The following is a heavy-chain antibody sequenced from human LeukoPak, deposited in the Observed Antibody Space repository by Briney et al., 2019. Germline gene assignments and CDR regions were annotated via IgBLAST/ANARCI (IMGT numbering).Heavy chain of an antibody. D-gene: IGHD3-16*01. J-gene: IGHJ4*02. V-gene: IGHV1-24*01. Sequence: ASGRVCCKVSGYTLTELSLHWGRQAAGKGLEWRGGFEHEDGERVYAQTFQGKVAMTEDTSTDTAYMELSSLTSEDTAVYYCVTLGGGVPIAIVDYWGQGTLVTVSS. CDR2: FEHEDGER. CDR3: VTLGGGVPIAIVDY. CDR1: GYTLTELS.